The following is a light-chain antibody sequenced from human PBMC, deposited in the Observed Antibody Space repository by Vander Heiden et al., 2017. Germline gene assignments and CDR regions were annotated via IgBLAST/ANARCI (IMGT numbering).Light chain of an antibody. Sequence: QSVQTQPPSASGTPGQRVTIPCSGSTSNIGSNYVYWCQQLPGTAPNLLIYMTNQRPSGVPDRFSGSKSGTSASLAISGLRSEDEADYYCAAWDDSLSGLVFGIGTKVTVL. CDR3: AAWDDSLSGLV. V-gene: IGLV1-47*01. CDR2: MTN. J-gene: IGLJ1*01. CDR1: TSNIGSNY.